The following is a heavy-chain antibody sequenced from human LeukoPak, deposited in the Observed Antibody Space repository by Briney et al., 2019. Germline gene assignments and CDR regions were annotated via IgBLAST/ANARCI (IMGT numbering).Heavy chain of an antibody. CDR3: AREGCSGGSCNFDY. V-gene: IGHV4-4*07. J-gene: IGHJ4*02. D-gene: IGHD2-15*01. Sequence: SETLSLTCTVSGGSISSYYWIWIRQPAGKGLEWIGRIYTSGSTNYNPSLKSRVTMSVDTSKNQFSLKLSSVTAAGTAVYYCAREGCSGGSCNFDYWGQGTLVTVSS. CDR1: GGSISSYY. CDR2: IYTSGST.